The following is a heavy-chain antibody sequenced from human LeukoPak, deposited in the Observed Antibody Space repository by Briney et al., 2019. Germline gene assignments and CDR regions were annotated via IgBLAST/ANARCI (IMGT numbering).Heavy chain of an antibody. CDR2: IYSGGST. D-gene: IGHD1-26*01. Sequence: GGSLRLSCAVSGFTVSSNYVSWVRQAPGKGLEWVSVIYSGGSTFYADSVKGRFTTSRDNSRNTVYLQMNSLRAEDTAVYYCARMGGSYFQAYWGQGTLVTVSS. V-gene: IGHV3-53*01. J-gene: IGHJ4*02. CDR1: GFTVSSNY. CDR3: ARMGGSYFQAY.